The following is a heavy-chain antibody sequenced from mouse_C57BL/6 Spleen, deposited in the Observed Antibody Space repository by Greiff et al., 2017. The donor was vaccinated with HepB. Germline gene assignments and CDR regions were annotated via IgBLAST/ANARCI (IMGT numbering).Heavy chain of an antibody. CDR1: GFSLTSYG. V-gene: IGHV2-5*01. Sequence: VQLQQSGPGLVQPSQSLSITCTVSGFSLTSYGVHWVRQSPGKGLEWLGVIWRGGSTDYNAAFMSRLSITKDNSKSQVFFKMNSLQADDTAIYYCAKNQGIDYYGYFDYWGQGTTLTVSS. CDR2: IWRGGST. J-gene: IGHJ2*01. CDR3: AKNQGIDYYGYFDY. D-gene: IGHD1-1*01.